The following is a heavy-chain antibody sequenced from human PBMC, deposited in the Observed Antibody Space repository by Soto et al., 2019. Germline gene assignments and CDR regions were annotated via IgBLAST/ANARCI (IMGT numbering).Heavy chain of an antibody. CDR1: GFTFSSYI. J-gene: IGHJ4*02. D-gene: IGHD5-18*01. Sequence: GGSLRRSCVASGFTFSSYIMSWVRQAPGQGLEWVSSITSSSTYIYYTRSVEGRFTISRDDAKNSLHLQMNSLRAEDTAVYYCARDLLEGYGHARQPDYWGQGTLVTVSS. CDR3: ARDLLEGYGHARQPDY. CDR2: ITSSSTYI. V-gene: IGHV3-21*06.